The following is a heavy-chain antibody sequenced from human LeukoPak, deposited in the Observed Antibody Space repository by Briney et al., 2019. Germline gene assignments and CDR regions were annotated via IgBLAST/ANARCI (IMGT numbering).Heavy chain of an antibody. CDR2: ISSDGSST. V-gene: IGHV3-74*01. CDR3: ARISLSGWVNDH. CDR1: GFTFSSHW. Sequence: GRSLRLPCAASGFTFSSHWMHWVRQAPGKGLVWVTRISSDGSSTSYADSVKGRFTISRDNAKNTLYLQMSSLRAEDTAMYYCARISLSGWVNDHWGQGTLVTVSS. J-gene: IGHJ4*02. D-gene: IGHD6-19*01.